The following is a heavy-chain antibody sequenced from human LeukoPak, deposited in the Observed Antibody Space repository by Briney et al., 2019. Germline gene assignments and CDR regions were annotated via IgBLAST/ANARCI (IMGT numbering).Heavy chain of an antibody. CDR2: INPSGGST. V-gene: IGHV1-46*01. CDR3: ARDVVGATQLYNWLDP. CDR1: GYTFTSYS. D-gene: IGHD1-26*01. Sequence: ASVKVSCKASGYTFTSYSMHWVRQAPGQGLEWMGIINPSGGSTSYAQKFQGRVTMTRDMSTSTVYMELSSLRSEDTAVYYCARDVVGATQLYNWLDPWGQGTLVTVSS. J-gene: IGHJ5*02.